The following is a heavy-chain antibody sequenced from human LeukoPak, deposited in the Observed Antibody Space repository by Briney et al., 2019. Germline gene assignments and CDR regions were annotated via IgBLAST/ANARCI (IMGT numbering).Heavy chain of an antibody. D-gene: IGHD3-22*01. V-gene: IGHV4-59*01. CDR1: VGSISSYY. CDR3: AGASYDSSGAH. J-gene: IGHJ4*02. CDR2: IYYSGST. Sequence: SETLSLTCTVSVGSISSYYWSWIPQPPGKGLEWIGYIYYSGSTNYNPSLKSRVTISVDTSKNQFSLKLSSVTAADTAVYYCAGASYDSSGAHWGQGTLVTVSS.